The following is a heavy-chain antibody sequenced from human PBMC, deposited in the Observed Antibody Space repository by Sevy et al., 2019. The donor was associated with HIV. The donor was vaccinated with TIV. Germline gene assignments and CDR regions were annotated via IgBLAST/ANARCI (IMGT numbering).Heavy chain of an antibody. CDR2: INPNSGDT. D-gene: IGHD3-3*02. Sequence: ASVKVSCKASGXXXTDYRIHWVXXAXGQGPEWMGRINPNSGDTNYEQKFQGRVILTRDTSISTVYMELSRLKSDDTALYSCATGGEGILXWSXWGQGTLVTVSS. CDR3: ATGGEGILXWSX. CDR1: GXXXTDYR. J-gene: IGHJ4*02. V-gene: IGHV1-2*06.